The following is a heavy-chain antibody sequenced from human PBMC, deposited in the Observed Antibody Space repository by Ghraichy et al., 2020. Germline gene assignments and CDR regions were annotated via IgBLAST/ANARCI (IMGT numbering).Heavy chain of an antibody. V-gene: IGHV4-39*01. J-gene: IGHJ4*02. Sequence: SETLSLTCTVSGGSISSSSYYWGWIRQPPGKGLEWIGSIYYSGSTYYNPSLKSRVTISVDTSKNQFSLKLSSVTAADTAVYYCASSALRRGDYFDYWGQGTLVTVSS. CDR2: IYYSGST. CDR3: ASSALRRGDYFDY. CDR1: GGSISSSSYY. D-gene: IGHD4-17*01.